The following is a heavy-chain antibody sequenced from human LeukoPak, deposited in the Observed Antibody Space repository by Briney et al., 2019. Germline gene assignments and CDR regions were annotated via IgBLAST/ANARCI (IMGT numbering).Heavy chain of an antibody. Sequence: SETLSLTCTVSGGSISSYHWSWIRQPAGKGLEWIGRIYTSGSTNYNPSLKSRVTMSVDTSKNQFSLKLSSVTAADTAVYYCARDNTVMSYYYYMDVWGKGTTVTVSS. D-gene: IGHD4-11*01. V-gene: IGHV4-4*07. J-gene: IGHJ6*03. CDR2: IYTSGST. CDR3: ARDNTVMSYYYYMDV. CDR1: GGSISSYH.